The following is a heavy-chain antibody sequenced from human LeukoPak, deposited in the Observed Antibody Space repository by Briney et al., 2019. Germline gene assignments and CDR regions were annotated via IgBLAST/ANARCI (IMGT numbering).Heavy chain of an antibody. CDR2: LSPGGGGI. V-gene: IGHV3-23*01. D-gene: IGHD6-25*01. J-gene: IGHJ3*01. Sequence: GGSLRLSCAASGFIFNNYPMTWVRQTPGKGLEWVSTLSPGGGGIYYADSAKGRFAISRDNSKNTLYLQMNSLRVEDTAVYFCAKSRSGSSYDGLDAWGQGTMVTVSS. CDR3: AKSRSGSSYDGLDA. CDR1: GFIFNNYP.